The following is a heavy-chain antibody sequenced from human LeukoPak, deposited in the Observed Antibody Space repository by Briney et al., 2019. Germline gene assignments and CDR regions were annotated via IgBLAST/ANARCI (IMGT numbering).Heavy chain of an antibody. J-gene: IGHJ4*02. Sequence: ASVKVSCKASGYTFTGYYMHWVRQAPGQGLEWMGWINPNSGGTNYAQKLQGRVTMTTDTSTSTAYMELRSLRSDDTAVYYCARDGGSLGGATTFDYWGQGTLVTVSS. CDR3: ARDGGSLGGATTFDY. CDR1: GYTFTGYY. D-gene: IGHD1-26*01. CDR2: INPNSGGT. V-gene: IGHV1-2*02.